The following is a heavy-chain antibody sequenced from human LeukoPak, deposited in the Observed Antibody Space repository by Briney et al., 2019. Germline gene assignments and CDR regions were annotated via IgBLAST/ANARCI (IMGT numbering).Heavy chain of an antibody. CDR2: ISYTGST. V-gene: IGHV4-59*01. D-gene: IGHD3-10*01. CDR3: ARDDYRGVTNFDP. Sequence: SETLSLTCTVSGGSISPYFWSWMRQTPGKGLEWIGYISYTGSTNYNPALKSRVTISVDTSKNQFSLQLTSVTAADTAVYYCARDDYRGVTNFDPWGQGTLVTVPS. J-gene: IGHJ5*02. CDR1: GGSISPYF.